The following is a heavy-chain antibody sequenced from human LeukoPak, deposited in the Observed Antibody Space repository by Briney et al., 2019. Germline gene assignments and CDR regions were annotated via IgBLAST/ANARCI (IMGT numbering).Heavy chain of an antibody. CDR1: GYTFTGYY. CDR3: ARDSGWYSIYYYGMDV. CDR2: INPNSGGT. Sequence: ASVKVSCKASGYTFTGYYMHWVRQAPGQGLEWMGWINPNSGGTNYAQKLQGRVTMTTDTSTSTAYMELRSLRSDDTAVYYCARDSGWYSIYYYGMDVWGQGTTVTVSS. V-gene: IGHV1-2*02. J-gene: IGHJ6*02. D-gene: IGHD6-19*01.